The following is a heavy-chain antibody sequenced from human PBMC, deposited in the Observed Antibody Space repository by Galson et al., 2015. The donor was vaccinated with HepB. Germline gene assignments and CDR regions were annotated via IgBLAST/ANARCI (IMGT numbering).Heavy chain of an antibody. Sequence: SVKVSCKASGYIFSTYHINWVRQAPGQGLEWLGWINTNTGDPTYAQGFTGQFVFSFDTSVSTAYLHISSVKTEDTAVYYCAIGTVVTPGIDYWGQGTLVTVSS. D-gene: IGHD4-23*01. CDR2: INTNTGDP. J-gene: IGHJ4*02. CDR1: GYIFSTYH. CDR3: AIGTVVTPGIDY. V-gene: IGHV7-4-1*02.